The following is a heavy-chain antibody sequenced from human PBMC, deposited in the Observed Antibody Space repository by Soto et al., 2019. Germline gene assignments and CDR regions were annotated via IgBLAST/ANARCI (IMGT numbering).Heavy chain of an antibody. CDR3: ARDNGGSGWYEAGYGMDV. J-gene: IGHJ6*02. CDR1: GFTFSSYA. CDR2: ISGSGGST. V-gene: IGHV3-23*01. D-gene: IGHD6-19*01. Sequence: EVQLLESGGGLVQPGGSLRLSCAASGFTFSSYAMSWVRQAPGKGLEWVSAISGSGGSTYYADSVKGRFTISRDNSKNTLYLQMNSLRAEDTAVYYCARDNGGSGWYEAGYGMDVWGQGTTVTVSS.